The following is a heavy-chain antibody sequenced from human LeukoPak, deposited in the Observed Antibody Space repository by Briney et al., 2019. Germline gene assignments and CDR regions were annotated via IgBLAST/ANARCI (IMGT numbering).Heavy chain of an antibody. CDR2: IYHSGST. CDR3: ARAVSGRFDY. CDR1: GGSISSYY. V-gene: IGHV4-59*08. D-gene: IGHD6-19*01. J-gene: IGHJ4*02. Sequence: KPSETLSLTCTVSGGSISSYYWSWIRQPPGKGLEWIGYIYHSGSTNYNPSLKSRVTISVDTSKNQFSLKLSSVTAADTAIYYCARAVSGRFDYWGQGTLVTVSS.